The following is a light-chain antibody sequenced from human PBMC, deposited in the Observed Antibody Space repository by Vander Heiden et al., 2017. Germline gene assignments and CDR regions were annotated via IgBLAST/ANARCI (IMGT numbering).Light chain of an antibody. Sequence: QSALTQPHSASGSPGPSVPISCPGTSRDAGGYNYVSGYQQHPGKAPKLMIYEVSKRPSGVPDRVSGSKSGNTASRTVSGLQAEDEADYYCSSYAGSNNRVCGGGTKLT. CDR1: SRDAGGYNY. V-gene: IGLV2-8*01. J-gene: IGLJ3*02. CDR3: SSYAGSNNRV. CDR2: EVS.